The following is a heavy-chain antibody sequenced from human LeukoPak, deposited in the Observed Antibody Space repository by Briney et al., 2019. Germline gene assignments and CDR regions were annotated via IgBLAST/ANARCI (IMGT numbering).Heavy chain of an antibody. J-gene: IGHJ4*02. CDR3: ARDSLFSATAMGYFDY. CDR1: GYSISSGYY. CDR2: IYHSGST. V-gene: IGHV4-38-2*02. Sequence: PSETLSLTCAVSGYSISSGYYWGWIRQPPGKGLEWIGSIYHSGSTYYNPSLKSRVTISVDTSKNQFSLKLSSVTAADTAVYYCARDSLFSATAMGYFDYWGQGTLVTVSS. D-gene: IGHD5-18*01.